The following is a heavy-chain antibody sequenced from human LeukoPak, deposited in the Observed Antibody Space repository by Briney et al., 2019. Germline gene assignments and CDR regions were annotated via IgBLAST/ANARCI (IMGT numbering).Heavy chain of an antibody. D-gene: IGHD3-22*01. CDR2: IYYSGST. CDR1: GASISSYY. CDR3: SRGHYDSSGYYYLDY. Sequence: SETLSLTCTVSGASISSYYWSWIRQPPGKGMEWNGYIYYSGSTNYNPSLKSRSTISVDTTTNQLSRKLSSVPAADTAIYYCSRGHYDSSGYYYLDYWGQGTLVTVSS. V-gene: IGHV4-59*01. J-gene: IGHJ4*02.